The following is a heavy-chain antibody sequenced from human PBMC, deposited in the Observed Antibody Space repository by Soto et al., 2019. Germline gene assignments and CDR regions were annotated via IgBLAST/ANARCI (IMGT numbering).Heavy chain of an antibody. D-gene: IGHD6-13*01. Sequence: QVQLVQSGAEEKKPGGSVKVSCKASGYTFTSYAMHWVRQAPGQRLEWMGWINDGNGNTKYSQKFQGRVTITRDTSASTAYMELSSLRSEDTAVYYCARVHSSPWNYYYYYGMDVWGQGTTVTVSS. V-gene: IGHV1-3*05. CDR3: ARVHSSPWNYYYYYGMDV. CDR2: INDGNGNT. J-gene: IGHJ6*02. CDR1: GYTFTSYA.